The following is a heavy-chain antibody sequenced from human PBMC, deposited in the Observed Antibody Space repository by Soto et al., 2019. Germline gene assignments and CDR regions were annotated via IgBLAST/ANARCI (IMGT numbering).Heavy chain of an antibody. J-gene: IGHJ4*02. Sequence: QLQLQESGPGLVKPSETLSLTCTVSGGSINSNSFYWGWIRQSPGKGLEWVGSFSSSASAYYSPSLKSRLTIDVDTSKNQFSLRLTSVTAADAAIYYCARHANWNRLTSYFDNWGQGTLVSVSS. V-gene: IGHV4-39*01. CDR1: GGSINSNSFY. D-gene: IGHD1-1*01. CDR2: FSSSASA. CDR3: ARHANWNRLTSYFDN.